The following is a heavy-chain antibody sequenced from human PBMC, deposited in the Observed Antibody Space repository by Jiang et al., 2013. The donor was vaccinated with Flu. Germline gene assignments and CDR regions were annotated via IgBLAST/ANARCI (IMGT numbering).Heavy chain of an antibody. D-gene: IGHD3-3*01. J-gene: IGHJ4*02. CDR3: ARHRAYYDFWTYLDY. CDR2: LLYGST. V-gene: IGHV4-39*01. Sequence: WIRQPPREGAGVDWEYLLYGSTYYNPSLKSRVTISVDTSKNQFSLKLSSVTAADTAVYYCARHRAYYDFWTYLDYWGQGTLVTVSS.